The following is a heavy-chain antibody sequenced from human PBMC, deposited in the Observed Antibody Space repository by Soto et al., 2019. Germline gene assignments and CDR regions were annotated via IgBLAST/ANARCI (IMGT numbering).Heavy chain of an antibody. CDR3: ARDCSGGSCQY. V-gene: IGHV3-7*01. D-gene: IGHD2-15*01. J-gene: IGHJ4*02. CDR1: GFTLSYYW. CDR2: IKEDGSEK. Sequence: EVQLMESGGGLVQPGGSLRLSCAASGFTLSYYWMSWVRQAPGKGLEWVANIKEDGSEKYYVDSVKGRFTISRDNAQNSVFLQMNSLRVEDTAIYYCARDCSGGSCQYGGQGTLVTVSS.